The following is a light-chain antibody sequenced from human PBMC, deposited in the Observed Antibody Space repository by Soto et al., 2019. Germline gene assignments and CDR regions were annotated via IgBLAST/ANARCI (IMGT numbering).Light chain of an antibody. V-gene: IGLV2-14*01. Sequence: QSALTQPASVSGSPGQSITISCTGTSSDVGGYNYVSWYQQHPGKAPKLMIYDVSNRPSGVSNHFSGSKSGNTASLTISGLQDEDEADYYCSSYSNGTTRVVGGGTKLTVL. CDR2: DVS. J-gene: IGLJ2*01. CDR3: SSYSNGTTRV. CDR1: SSDVGGYNY.